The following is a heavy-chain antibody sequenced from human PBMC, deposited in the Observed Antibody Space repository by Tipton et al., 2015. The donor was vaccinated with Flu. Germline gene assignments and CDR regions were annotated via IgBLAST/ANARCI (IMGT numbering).Heavy chain of an antibody. CDR1: GFTLSSYW. CDR2: ITSGGYDM. V-gene: IGHV3-48*04. Sequence: VQLVQSGGGLVQPGGSLRLSCVASGFTLSSYWMNWVRQAPGKGLEWVSYITSGGYDMYYADSVKGRFTISRDNAKNSLYLQLNSLRPEDTAIYYCARGGWASDTNNLLDYWGQGTLVTVSS. CDR3: ARGGWASDTNNLLDY. J-gene: IGHJ4*02. D-gene: IGHD1/OR15-1a*01.